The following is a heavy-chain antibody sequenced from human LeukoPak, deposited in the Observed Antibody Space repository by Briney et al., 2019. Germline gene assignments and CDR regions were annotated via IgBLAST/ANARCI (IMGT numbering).Heavy chain of an antibody. Sequence: HPGGSLRLSCAASGFTFSSYWMHWVRQAPGKGLVWVSRITSDGSRINYADSVKGRFTISGDNAKNTVYLQMNSLRAEDTAVYYCARGLSAAGYYYMDVWGKGTTVTVSS. CDR2: ITSDGSRI. J-gene: IGHJ6*03. D-gene: IGHD6-25*01. CDR3: ARGLSAAGYYYMDV. V-gene: IGHV3-74*01. CDR1: GFTFSSYW.